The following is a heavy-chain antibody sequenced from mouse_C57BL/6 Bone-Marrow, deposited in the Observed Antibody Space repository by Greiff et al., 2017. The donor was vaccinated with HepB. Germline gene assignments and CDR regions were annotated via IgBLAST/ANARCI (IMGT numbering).Heavy chain of an antibody. V-gene: IGHV1-82*01. J-gene: IGHJ2*01. Sequence: VQLVESGPELVKPGASVKISCKASGYAFSSSWMNWVKQRPGKGLEWIGRIYPGDGDTNYNGKFKGKATLTADKSSSTAYMQLSSLTSEDSAVYFCARGRYGYDGDYWGQGTTLTVSS. D-gene: IGHD2-2*01. CDR3: ARGRYGYDGDY. CDR2: IYPGDGDT. CDR1: GYAFSSSW.